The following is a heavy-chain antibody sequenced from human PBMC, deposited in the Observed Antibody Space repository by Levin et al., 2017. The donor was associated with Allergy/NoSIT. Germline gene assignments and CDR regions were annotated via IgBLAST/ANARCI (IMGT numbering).Heavy chain of an antibody. CDR1: GFIFNNYA. D-gene: IGHD6-13*01. J-gene: IGHJ4*02. CDR3: AKGYSSNYYGIFDY. CDR2: ISGTGGST. V-gene: IGHV3-23*01. Sequence: SCAASGFIFNNYAMSWVCQAPGRGLEWVSAISGTGGSTYYADSVKGRFTISRDNSKNTLYLQMNSLRAEDTAVYYCAKGYSSNYYGIFDYWGQGTLVTVSS.